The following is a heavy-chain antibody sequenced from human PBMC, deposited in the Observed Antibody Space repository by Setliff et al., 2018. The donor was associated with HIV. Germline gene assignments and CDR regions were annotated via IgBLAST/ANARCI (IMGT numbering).Heavy chain of an antibody. Sequence: SVKVSCKASGGIFSSSAFSWVRQAPGQGVEWMGGIIPILSMTSYAQKFQGRATITADISTSTAYLELSSLRSEDTALFYCVCRTVVAGKGLPPDSWGQGTLVTVSS. CDR1: GGIFSSSA. CDR3: VCRTVVAGKGLPPDS. D-gene: IGHD6-19*01. V-gene: IGHV1-69*10. CDR2: IIPILSMT. J-gene: IGHJ4*02.